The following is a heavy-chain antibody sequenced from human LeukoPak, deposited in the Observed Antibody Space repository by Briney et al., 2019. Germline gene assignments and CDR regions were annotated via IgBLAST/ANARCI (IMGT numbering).Heavy chain of an antibody. CDR3: AKAFDQVVVRPYNWFDP. J-gene: IGHJ5*02. V-gene: IGHV3-23*01. D-gene: IGHD3-22*01. CDR1: GFTFSSYA. CDR2: ISGSGGST. Sequence: GRSLRLSCAASGFTFSSYAMHWVRQAPGKGLEWVSAISGSGGSTYYADSVKGRFTISRDNSKNTLYLQMNSLRAEDTAVYYCAKAFDQVVVRPYNWFDPWGQGTLVTVSS.